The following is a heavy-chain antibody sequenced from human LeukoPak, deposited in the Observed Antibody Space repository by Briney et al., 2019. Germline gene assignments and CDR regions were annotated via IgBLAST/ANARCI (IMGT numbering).Heavy chain of an antibody. V-gene: IGHV3-7*01. J-gene: IGHJ4*02. Sequence: GGPLRLSCAASRFTFSGSWMTWVRQAPGKGPEWVANINQDGGVKGYLDSVQGRFTISRDNAKNSLYLQMNSLRAEDTAIYFCARDRAYTTFDYWGQGTLVTVSS. CDR3: ARDRAYTTFDY. D-gene: IGHD2-2*02. CDR1: RFTFSGSW. CDR2: INQDGGVK.